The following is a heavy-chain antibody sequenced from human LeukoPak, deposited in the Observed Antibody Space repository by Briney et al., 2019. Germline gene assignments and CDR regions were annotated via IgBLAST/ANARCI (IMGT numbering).Heavy chain of an antibody. CDR1: GYTFSSYG. J-gene: IGHJ5*02. CDR2: ISVYTGNT. Sequence: ASVKVSCKTSGYTFSSYGIAWVRQAPGQGLEWMGWISVYTGNTNYAQKVQGRVSMTTDTSTSTAYMELRSLRSDDTAVYYCARDPLVVPAAIDWFDPWGQGTLVTVSS. V-gene: IGHV1-18*01. D-gene: IGHD2-2*02. CDR3: ARDPLVVPAAIDWFDP.